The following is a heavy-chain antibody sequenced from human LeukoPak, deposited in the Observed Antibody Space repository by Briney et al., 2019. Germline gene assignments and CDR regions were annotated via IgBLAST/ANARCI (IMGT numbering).Heavy chain of an antibody. CDR1: GFTFSSSA. V-gene: IGHV3-23*01. D-gene: IGHD2-15*01. CDR3: AKNSSGLSPFDF. CDR2: ISSSGDDT. J-gene: IGHJ4*02. Sequence: GGSLRLSCAASGFTFSSSAMTWVRQAPGKGLEWVSGISSSGDDTAYADSVKGRFTISRDNSKNTLYLQMNSLRAEDTAIYYCAKNSSGLSPFDFWGQGTLVTVSS.